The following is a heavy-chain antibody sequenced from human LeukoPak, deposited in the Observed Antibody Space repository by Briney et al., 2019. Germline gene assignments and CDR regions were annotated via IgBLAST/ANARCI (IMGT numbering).Heavy chain of an antibody. CDR1: GGTFSSYA. J-gene: IGHJ5*02. D-gene: IGHD2-2*02. Sequence: GASVKVSCKASGGTFSSYAISWVRQAPGQGLEWMGGIIPIFGTANYAQKFQGRVTITADESTSTAYMELSSLRSEDTAVYYCARVRCSGSSCYISSPYNWFDPWGQGTLVTVSS. CDR2: IIPIFGTA. CDR3: ARVRCSGSSCYISSPYNWFDP. V-gene: IGHV1-69*13.